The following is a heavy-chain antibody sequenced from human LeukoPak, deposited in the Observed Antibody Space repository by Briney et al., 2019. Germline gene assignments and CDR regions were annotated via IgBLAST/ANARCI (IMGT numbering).Heavy chain of an antibody. D-gene: IGHD2-2*01. V-gene: IGHV3-23*01. Sequence: PGGSLRLSCAASGFTFSSYAMSWVRQAPGKGLEWVSAISGSGGSTYYADSVKGRFTISRDNSKNTLYLQMNSLRAEDTAVYYCATIRRGYCSSTSCYRGYFDYWGQGTLVTVSS. CDR1: GFTFSSYA. J-gene: IGHJ4*02. CDR2: ISGSGGST. CDR3: ATIRRGYCSSTSCYRGYFDY.